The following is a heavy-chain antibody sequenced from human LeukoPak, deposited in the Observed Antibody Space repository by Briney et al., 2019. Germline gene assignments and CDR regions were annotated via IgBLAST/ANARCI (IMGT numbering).Heavy chain of an antibody. CDR1: GFTFSSYW. Sequence: PGGSLRLSCAASGFTFSSYWMTWVRQAPGKGLEWVSGFGHNGDITYSDSVKGRFTISRDNSKNTLYLQMNSLRAEDTAVYYCAKDSCSSTSCYRGVDYWGQGTLVTVSS. CDR2: FGHNGDIT. V-gene: IGHV3-23*01. D-gene: IGHD2-2*01. CDR3: AKDSCSSTSCYRGVDY. J-gene: IGHJ4*02.